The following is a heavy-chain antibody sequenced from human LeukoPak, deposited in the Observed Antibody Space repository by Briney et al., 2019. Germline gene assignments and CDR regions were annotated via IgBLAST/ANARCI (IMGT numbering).Heavy chain of an antibody. D-gene: IGHD6-13*01. CDR1: GYTFTSYG. CDR2: ISAYNGNT. V-gene: IGHV1-18*01. J-gene: IGHJ4*02. CDR3: ARLGWRGIAAADNFDY. Sequence: EASVKVSCKASGYTFTSYGISWVRQAPGQGLEWMGWISAYNGNTNYAQKLQGRVAMTTDTSTSTAYMELRSLRSDDTAVYYCARLGWRGIAAADNFDYWGQGTLVTVSS.